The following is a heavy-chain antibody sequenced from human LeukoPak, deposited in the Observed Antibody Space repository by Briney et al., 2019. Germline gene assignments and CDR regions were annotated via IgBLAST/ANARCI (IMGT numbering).Heavy chain of an antibody. Sequence: PGRSLRLSCAASGFTFSSYSMNWVRQAPGKGLEWVSPISSSSSYIYYADSVKGRFTISRDNAKNSLYLQMNSLRAEDTAVYYCARADMATIRVYYYYYMDVWGKGTTVTVSS. CDR2: ISSSSSYI. D-gene: IGHD5-24*01. CDR1: GFTFSSYS. V-gene: IGHV3-21*01. J-gene: IGHJ6*03. CDR3: ARADMATIRVYYYYYMDV.